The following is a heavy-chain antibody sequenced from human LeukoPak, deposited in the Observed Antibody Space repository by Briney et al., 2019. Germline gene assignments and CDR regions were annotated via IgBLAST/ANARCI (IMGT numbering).Heavy chain of an antibody. Sequence: ASVKVSCKASGYTFTSYGISWVRQAPGQGLEGMGWISAYNGNKNYAQKLQGRVTMTTDTSTSTAYMELRSLRSDDTAVYYCARRASSGDADYWGQGTLVTVPS. CDR2: ISAYNGNK. J-gene: IGHJ4*02. CDR3: ARRASSGDADY. V-gene: IGHV1-18*01. CDR1: GYTFTSYG. D-gene: IGHD4-17*01.